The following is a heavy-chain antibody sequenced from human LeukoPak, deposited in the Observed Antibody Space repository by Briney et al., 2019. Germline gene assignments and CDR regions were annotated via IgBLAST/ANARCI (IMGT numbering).Heavy chain of an antibody. CDR2: IYYSGST. CDR3: ARAREYHYDSSGYYPSHWFDP. V-gene: IGHV4-31*11. CDR1: GGSFSGYY. Sequence: SETLSLTCAVYGGSFSGYYWSWIRQHPGKGLEWIGYIYYSGSTYYNPSLKSRVTISVDTSKNQFSLKLSSVTAADTAVYYCARAREYHYDSSGYYPSHWFDPWGQGTLVTVSS. D-gene: IGHD3-22*01. J-gene: IGHJ5*02.